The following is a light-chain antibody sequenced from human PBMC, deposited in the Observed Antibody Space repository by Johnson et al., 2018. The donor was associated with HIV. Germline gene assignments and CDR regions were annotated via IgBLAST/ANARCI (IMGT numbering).Light chain of an antibody. CDR3: GTWHSSLSVYV. J-gene: IGLJ1*01. Sequence: QSILTQPPSVSAAPGQTVNISCSGNVSNIESYFVSWYQQLPGAASKLLIYENNKRPSGIPDRFSGSKSATSAPLGITGLQTGDEADYYCGTWHSSLSVYVFGTGTKVTVL. V-gene: IGLV1-51*02. CDR1: VSNIESYF. CDR2: ENN.